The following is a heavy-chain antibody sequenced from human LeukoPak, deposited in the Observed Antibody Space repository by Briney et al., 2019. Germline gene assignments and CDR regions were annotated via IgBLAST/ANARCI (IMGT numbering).Heavy chain of an antibody. V-gene: IGHV4-39*07. D-gene: IGHD3-22*01. CDR1: GDSISSSRYS. CDR3: ASDPYSYDSSASRWAPLDF. Sequence: SETLSLTCAVSGDSISSSRYSWGWIRQPPGKGLEWIASIYYTGSVYFNPSLWSRVTISVDTSKNQFSPKLTSVTAADTAVYYCASDPYSYDSSASRWAPLDFWGQGTLVTVSS. J-gene: IGHJ4*02. CDR2: IYYTGSV.